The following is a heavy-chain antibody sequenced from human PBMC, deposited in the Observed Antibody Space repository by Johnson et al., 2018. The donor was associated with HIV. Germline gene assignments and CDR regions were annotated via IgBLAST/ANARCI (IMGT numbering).Heavy chain of an antibody. D-gene: IGHD6-13*01. J-gene: IGHJ3*02. CDR1: GFTFSSYA. Sequence: QVQLVESGGGVVQPGRSLRLSCAASGFTFSSYAMHWVRQAPGKGLAWVAVISYDGRTKYYADSAKGRLTISRDNSKNTLYLQMSSLRAEDTAMYYCGRDMSSRWGMGDACDIWGQGTMVTVSS. V-gene: IGHV3-30-3*01. CDR3: GRDMSSRWGMGDACDI. CDR2: ISYDGRTK.